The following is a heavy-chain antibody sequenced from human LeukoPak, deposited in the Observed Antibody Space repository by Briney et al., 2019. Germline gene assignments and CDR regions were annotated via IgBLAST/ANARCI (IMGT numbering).Heavy chain of an antibody. CDR1: GFTFSSYG. V-gene: IGHV3-30*02. CDR2: IRYDGSNK. J-gene: IGHJ4*02. D-gene: IGHD3-22*01. CDR3: ARVYYYDSSGYYYFDY. Sequence: PGGSLRLSCAASGFTFSSYGMHWVRQAPGKGLEWVAFIRYDGSNKYYADSVKGRFTISRDNAKNSLYLQMNSLRAEDTALYYCARVYYYDSSGYYYFDYWGQGTLVTVSS.